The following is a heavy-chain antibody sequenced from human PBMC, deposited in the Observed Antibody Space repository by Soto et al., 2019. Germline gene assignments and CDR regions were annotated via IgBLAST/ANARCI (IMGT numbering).Heavy chain of an antibody. CDR3: AREGGSSSWRY. V-gene: IGHV3-48*03. CDR1: GFTFSSYE. J-gene: IGHJ4*02. Sequence: PGGSLRLSCAASGFTFSSYEMNWVRQAPGKGLEWVSYISSSGSTIYYADSVKGRFTISRDNAKNSLYLQMNSLRAEDTAVYYCAREGGSSSWRYWGQGTLVTVSS. D-gene: IGHD6-13*01. CDR2: ISSSGSTI.